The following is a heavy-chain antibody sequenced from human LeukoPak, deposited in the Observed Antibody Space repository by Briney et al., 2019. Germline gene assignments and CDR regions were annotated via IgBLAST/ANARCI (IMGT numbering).Heavy chain of an antibody. CDR2: IYPGDSDT. Sequence: GESLKISCKGSGYSFTSYWIGWVRQMPGKGLEWMGIIYPGDSDTRYSPSFQGQVTISADKSISTAYLQWSSLKASDTAMHYCARWGVHYYYGMDVWGQGTTVTVSS. V-gene: IGHV5-51*01. J-gene: IGHJ6*02. CDR3: ARWGVHYYYGMDV. CDR1: GYSFTSYW. D-gene: IGHD3-16*01.